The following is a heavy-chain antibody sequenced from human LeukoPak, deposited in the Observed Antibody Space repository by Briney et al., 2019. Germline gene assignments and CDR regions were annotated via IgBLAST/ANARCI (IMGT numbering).Heavy chain of an antibody. D-gene: IGHD3-16*01. Sequence: SETLSLTCTVSGGSISSYYWSWIRQPAGKGLEWIGRIYTSGSTNYNPSLKSRVTISVDTSKSQFSLKLSSVTAADTAVYYCAREGGITHYFDYWGEGTLVTVSS. CDR1: GGSISSYY. V-gene: IGHV4-4*07. CDR2: IYTSGST. CDR3: AREGGITHYFDY. J-gene: IGHJ4*02.